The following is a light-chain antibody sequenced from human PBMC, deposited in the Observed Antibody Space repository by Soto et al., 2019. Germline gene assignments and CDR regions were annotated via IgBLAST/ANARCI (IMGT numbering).Light chain of an antibody. CDR1: QSISSNY. CDR2: DAS. Sequence: EIVLTQSPGTLSLSPGERATLSCRASQSISSNYLAWYQQTPGQAPRLLIYDASSRAAGIPDRFSGSGSGTGFTLTISRLEPEDFGVYYCQQYGGSPRTFGQGTKV. J-gene: IGKJ1*01. V-gene: IGKV3-20*01. CDR3: QQYGGSPRT.